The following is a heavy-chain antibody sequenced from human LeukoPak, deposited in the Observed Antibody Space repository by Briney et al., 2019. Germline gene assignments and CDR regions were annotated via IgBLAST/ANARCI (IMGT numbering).Heavy chain of an antibody. D-gene: IGHD3-10*01. Sequence: GESLKISCMGSGYIFTNYWIGWVRQMPGKGLEWMGVIYPSDSDTRYSPSFQGQVTISVDKSISTAYLQWSSLKASDTAMYYCARVVDYGSGSYSPFDYWGQGTLVTVSS. CDR2: IYPSDSDT. CDR1: GYIFTNYW. J-gene: IGHJ4*02. V-gene: IGHV5-51*01. CDR3: ARVVDYGSGSYSPFDY.